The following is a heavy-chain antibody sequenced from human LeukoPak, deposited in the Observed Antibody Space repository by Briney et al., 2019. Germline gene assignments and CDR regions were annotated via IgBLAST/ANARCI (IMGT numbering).Heavy chain of an antibody. D-gene: IGHD6-19*01. CDR2: ISSSSSYI. J-gene: IGHJ5*02. V-gene: IGHV3-21*01. Sequence: PGGSLRLSCAASGFTFSSYSMNWVRQAPGKGLEWVSSISSSSSYIYYADSVKGRFTISRDNAKNSLYLQMNSLRAEDTAVYYCAREPSHYSSGWPPLNWFDPWGQGTLVTVSS. CDR1: GFTFSSYS. CDR3: AREPSHYSSGWPPLNWFDP.